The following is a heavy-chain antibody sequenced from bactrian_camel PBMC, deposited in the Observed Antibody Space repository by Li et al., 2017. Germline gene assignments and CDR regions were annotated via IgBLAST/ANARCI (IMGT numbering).Heavy chain of an antibody. J-gene: IGHJ7*01. Sequence: HVQLVESGGGSVQAGESLRLSCEGSAYTTGCMGWFRQAPGKEAEGVAAISTIGSTSYADSVKGRFTISRDNGANTLYLQMNNLRPEDTGTYYCAALIYGHSSSCTVRAHDNAMDYWGKGTQVTVS. V-gene: IGHV3S53*01. CDR1: AYTTGC. D-gene: IGHD2*01. CDR2: ISTIGST.